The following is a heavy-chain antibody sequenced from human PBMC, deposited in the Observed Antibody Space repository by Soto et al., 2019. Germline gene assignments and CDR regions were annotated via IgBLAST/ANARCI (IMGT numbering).Heavy chain of an antibody. D-gene: IGHD5-18*01. V-gene: IGHV4-34*01. CDR2: VNHGGSA. Sequence: KPSETLSLTCAVYGGSFSGYYWSWIRQPPGMGLEWIGEVNHGGSAKYSPSLKSRLTISVDTSKNQFSLKLTSVTAADTAVYYCARGGLDTAIVSEYYYYGMDVWGQGTTVTVSS. J-gene: IGHJ6*02. CDR3: ARGGLDTAIVSEYYYYGMDV. CDR1: GGSFSGYY.